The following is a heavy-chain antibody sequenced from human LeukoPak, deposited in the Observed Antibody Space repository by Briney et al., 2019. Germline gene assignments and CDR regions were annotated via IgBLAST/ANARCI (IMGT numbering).Heavy chain of an antibody. CDR3: AREQSQLGRTFDY. Sequence: GGSLRLSCAASGFTFNSYTMHWVRQAPGKGLEWVAVISYDGSNKYYADSVKGRFTISRDNSKNTLYLQMNSLRAEDTAVYYCAREQSQLGRTFDYWGQGALVTVSS. CDR1: GFTFNSYT. CDR2: ISYDGSNK. D-gene: IGHD3-10*01. J-gene: IGHJ4*02. V-gene: IGHV3-30*04.